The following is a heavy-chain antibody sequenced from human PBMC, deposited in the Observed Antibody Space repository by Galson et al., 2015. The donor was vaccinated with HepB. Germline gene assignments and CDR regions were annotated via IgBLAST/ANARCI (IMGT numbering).Heavy chain of an antibody. Sequence: QSGAEVKKPGESLRISCQGSGYSFTTYWISWVRQMPGKGLEWMGRIDPSDSYTNYSPSFQGHVTISADKSISTAYLQWSSLKASDTAVYYCARHVPPIVVVPQGFDPWGQGTLVTVSS. CDR3: ARHVPPIVVVPQGFDP. J-gene: IGHJ5*02. D-gene: IGHD2-2*01. V-gene: IGHV5-10-1*01. CDR2: IDPSDSYT. CDR1: GYSFTTYW.